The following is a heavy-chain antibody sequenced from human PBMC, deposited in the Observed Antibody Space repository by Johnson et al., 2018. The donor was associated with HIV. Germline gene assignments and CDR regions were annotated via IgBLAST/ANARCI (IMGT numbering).Heavy chain of an antibody. CDR3: AKGRDYYDSSGYQGAFDI. J-gene: IGHJ3*02. Sequence: EVQLVESGGGLVQPGRSLRLSCAASGFTFDDYAMHWVRQAPGKGLEWVSGISWNSGSIGYADSVKGRFTISRDNAKNSLYLQMNSLRAEDTALYYCAKGRDYYDSSGYQGAFDIWGQGTMVTVSS. CDR2: ISWNSGSI. D-gene: IGHD3-22*01. CDR1: GFTFDDYA. V-gene: IGHV3-9*01.